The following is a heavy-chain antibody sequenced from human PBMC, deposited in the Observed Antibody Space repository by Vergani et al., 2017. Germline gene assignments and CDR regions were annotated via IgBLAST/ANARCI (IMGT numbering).Heavy chain of an antibody. CDR1: GFTFSSYA. Sequence: EVQLLESGGGLVQPGGSLRLSCAASGFTFSSYAMSWVRQAPGKGLEWVSAISGSGGSTYYADSVKGRFTISRDNSKNTLYLQMNSLRAEDTAVYYCARDTATWYYYDSSGYWAYWGQGTLVTVSS. V-gene: IGHV3-23*01. D-gene: IGHD3-22*01. CDR3: ARDTATWYYYDSSGYWAY. CDR2: ISGSGGST. J-gene: IGHJ4*02.